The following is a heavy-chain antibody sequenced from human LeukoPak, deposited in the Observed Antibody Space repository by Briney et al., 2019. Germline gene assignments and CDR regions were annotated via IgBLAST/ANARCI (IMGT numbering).Heavy chain of an antibody. D-gene: IGHD1-1*01. CDR3: AKDGSQESGTQAFDI. CDR2: INWNSDSI. J-gene: IGHJ3*02. CDR1: GFTFSSYG. Sequence: GRSLRLSCAASGFTFSSYGMHWVRQAPGKGLEWVSGINWNSDSIDYADSVKGRFTISRDNAKNSLYLQMNSLRAEDTALYYCAKDGSQESGTQAFDIWGQGTMVTVSS. V-gene: IGHV3-9*01.